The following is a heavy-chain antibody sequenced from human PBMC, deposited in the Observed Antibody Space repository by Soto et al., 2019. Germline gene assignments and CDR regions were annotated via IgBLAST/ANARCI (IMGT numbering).Heavy chain of an antibody. D-gene: IGHD3-3*01. V-gene: IGHV4-34*01. Sequence: SETLSLTCAVYGGSFSGYYWSWIRQPPGKGLEWIGEINHSGSTNYNPSLKSRVTISVDTSKNQFSLKLSSVTAADTAVYYCARGRVLRPMDVWGKGTTVTVSS. CDR1: GGSFSGYY. CDR2: INHSGST. CDR3: ARGRVLRPMDV. J-gene: IGHJ6*04.